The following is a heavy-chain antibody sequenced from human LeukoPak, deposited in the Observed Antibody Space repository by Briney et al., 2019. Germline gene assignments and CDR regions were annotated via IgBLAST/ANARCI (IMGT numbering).Heavy chain of an antibody. D-gene: IGHD1-1*01. Sequence: GASVKVSCKASGYTFTSYGISWVRQAPGQGLEWMGWISAYNGNTNYAQKLQGRVTMTTDTSTSTAYMELRSLISDDTAVYYCARDRPGTTGYSFDYWGQGTLVTVSS. CDR1: GYTFTSYG. CDR3: ARDRPGTTGYSFDY. V-gene: IGHV1-18*01. CDR2: ISAYNGNT. J-gene: IGHJ4*02.